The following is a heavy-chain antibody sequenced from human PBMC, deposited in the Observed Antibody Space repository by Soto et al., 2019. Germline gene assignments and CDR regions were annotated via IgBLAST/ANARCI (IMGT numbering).Heavy chain of an antibody. V-gene: IGHV1-69*02. Sequence: QVQLVQSGAEVKGPGSSVKVSCKASGGTFSSYSISWVRQAPGQGLEWMGRIIPIVDITTYAQKLEGRVTITADKSTSTAYMELSSLRSEDTGVYYCARVTAVAGNYFDYWGQGTQVTVSS. CDR1: GGTFSSYS. CDR2: IIPIVDIT. J-gene: IGHJ4*02. CDR3: ARVTAVAGNYFDY. D-gene: IGHD6-19*01.